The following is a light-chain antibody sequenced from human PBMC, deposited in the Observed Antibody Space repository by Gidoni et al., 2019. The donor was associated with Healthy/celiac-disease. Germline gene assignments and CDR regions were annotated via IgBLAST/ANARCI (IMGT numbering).Light chain of an antibody. CDR3: QMIFSPPLT. CDR1: QSISSY. V-gene: IGKV1-39*01. J-gene: IGKJ1*01. CDR2: AAS. Sequence: DIQMPQSPSSLSASVGDRVTITCRASQSISSYLNWYQQKPGKAPKLLSYAASRLQRWVPARVSVSVAETDFTLTITSMQQIEFAIYFSQMIFSPPLTFXXXTRVEIK.